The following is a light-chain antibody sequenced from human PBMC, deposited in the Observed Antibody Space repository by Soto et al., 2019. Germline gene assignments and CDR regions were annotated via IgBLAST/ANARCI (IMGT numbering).Light chain of an antibody. V-gene: IGLV3-21*04. J-gene: IGLJ2*01. CDR3: QVCTRTSDHVV. Sequence: SYELTQPPSVSVAPGKTARITCGGNNIGSKSVHWYQQKPGQAPVLVIYYDSDRPSGIPELFSGSNSGNTATLTLSRIEAGDEADSYWQVCTRTSDHVVFGGGTKLTVL. CDR1: NIGSKS. CDR2: YDS.